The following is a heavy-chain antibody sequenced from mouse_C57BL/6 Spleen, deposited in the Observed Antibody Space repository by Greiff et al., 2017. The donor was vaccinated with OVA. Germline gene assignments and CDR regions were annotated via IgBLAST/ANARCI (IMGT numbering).Heavy chain of an antibody. CDR3: ARYAAQTWFAY. CDR1: GYSFTSYY. Sequence: QVQLQQSGPELVKPGASVKISCKASGYSFTSYYIHWVKQRPGQGLEWIGWIYPGSGNTKYNEKFKGKATLTADTSSSTAYMQLSSLTSEDSAVYYCARYAAQTWFAYWGQGTLVTVSA. D-gene: IGHD3-2*02. V-gene: IGHV1-66*01. CDR2: IYPGSGNT. J-gene: IGHJ3*01.